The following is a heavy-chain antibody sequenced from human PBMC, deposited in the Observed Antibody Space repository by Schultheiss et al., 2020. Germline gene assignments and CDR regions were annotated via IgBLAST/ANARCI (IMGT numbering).Heavy chain of an antibody. CDR1: GFTFGAYA. CDR3: TRGEDMDV. CDR2: IRSKAYGGTT. Sequence: GGALRLSCTASGFTFGAYAMSWFRQAPGKGLEWVGFIRSKAYGGTTEYAASVKGRFTISRDDSKSIAYLQMNSLKTEDTAVYYCTRGEDMDVWGQGTTVTVSS. D-gene: IGHD1-26*01. V-gene: IGHV3-49*03. J-gene: IGHJ6*02.